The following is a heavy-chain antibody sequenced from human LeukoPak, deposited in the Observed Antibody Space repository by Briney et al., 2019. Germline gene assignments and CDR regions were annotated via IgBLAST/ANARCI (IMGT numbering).Heavy chain of an antibody. Sequence: PSETLSLTCTVSGGSISNYYWNWIRQPPGKGLEWIGYIYYSGTTNYNPSLKSRVSMSVDTSKNQFSLKLSSVTAADTAVYYCARDNSVEDTAGWFDPWGQGTLVTVSS. CDR3: ARDNSVEDTAGWFDP. J-gene: IGHJ5*02. D-gene: IGHD4-23*01. CDR2: IYYSGTT. V-gene: IGHV4-59*01. CDR1: GGSISNYY.